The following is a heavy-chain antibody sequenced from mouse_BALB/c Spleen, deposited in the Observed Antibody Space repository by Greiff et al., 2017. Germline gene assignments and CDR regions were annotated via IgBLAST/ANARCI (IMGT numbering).Heavy chain of an antibody. Sequence: EVMLVESGGGLVKPGGSLKLSCAASGFTFSSYAMSWVRQTPEKRLEWVASISSGGSTYYPDSVKGRFTISRDNARNILYLQMSSLRSEDTAMYYCARDYGYVYAMDYWGQGTSVTVAS. CDR3: ARDYGYVYAMDY. CDR2: ISSGGST. D-gene: IGHD1-2*01. V-gene: IGHV5-6-5*01. CDR1: GFTFSSYA. J-gene: IGHJ4*01.